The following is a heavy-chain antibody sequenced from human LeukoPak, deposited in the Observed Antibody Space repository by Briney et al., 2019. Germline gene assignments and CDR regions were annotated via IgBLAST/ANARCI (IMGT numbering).Heavy chain of an antibody. CDR3: AKGGYYPIPDYWYFDL. Sequence: SETLSLTCTVSGGSISSYYWSWIRQPPGKGLEWIGYIYYSGSTNYNPSLKSRVTISVDTSKNQFSLKLSSVTAADTAVYYCAKGGYYPIPDYWYFDLWGRGTLVTVSS. CDR2: IYYSGST. D-gene: IGHD3-22*01. CDR1: GGSISSYY. J-gene: IGHJ2*01. V-gene: IGHV4-59*01.